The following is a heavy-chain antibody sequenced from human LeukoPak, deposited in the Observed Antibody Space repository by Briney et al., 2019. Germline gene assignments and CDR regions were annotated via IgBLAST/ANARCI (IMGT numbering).Heavy chain of an antibody. V-gene: IGHV3-15*01. CDR2: IKRETDGGTS. CDR1: GFSFSNAW. D-gene: IGHD2-15*01. J-gene: IGHJ4*02. CDR3: TTDPSVLVVGY. Sequence: GGSLRLSCAASGFSFSNAWMNWVRQAPGKGLEWVGRIKRETDGGTSEYAAPVKGRFIISRDDPRNTLYLEMDSLQTEDTAVYYCTTDPSVLVVGYWGQGTLVTVSS.